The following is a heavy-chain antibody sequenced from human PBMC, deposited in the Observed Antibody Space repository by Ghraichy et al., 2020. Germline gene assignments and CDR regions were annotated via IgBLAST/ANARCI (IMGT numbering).Heavy chain of an antibody. CDR2: ISAYNGNT. J-gene: IGHJ5*02. V-gene: IGHV1-18*01. CDR3: ARSGGTGYYKGWFDP. D-gene: IGHD3-9*01. Sequence: ASVKVSCKIGRSNVCTQGMSCVREGRRLGEEWMGWISAYNGNTNYAQKLQGRVTMTTDTSTSTAYMELRSLRSDDTAVYYCARSGGTGYYKGWFDPWGQG. CDR1: RSNVCTQG.